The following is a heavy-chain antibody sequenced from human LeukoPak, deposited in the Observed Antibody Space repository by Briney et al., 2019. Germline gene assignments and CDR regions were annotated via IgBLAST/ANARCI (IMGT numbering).Heavy chain of an antibody. D-gene: IGHD6-19*01. CDR3: AASRWPVAGLTLDYYYYYMDV. CDR2: IYYSGST. CDR1: GGSISSSSYY. J-gene: IGHJ6*03. V-gene: IGHV4-39*07. Sequence: SETLSLTCTVSGGSISSSSYYWGWIRQPPGKGLEWIGSIYYSGSTYYNPSLKSRVTISVDTSKNQFSLKLSSVTAADTAVYYCAASRWPVAGLTLDYYYYYMDVWGKGTTVTVSS.